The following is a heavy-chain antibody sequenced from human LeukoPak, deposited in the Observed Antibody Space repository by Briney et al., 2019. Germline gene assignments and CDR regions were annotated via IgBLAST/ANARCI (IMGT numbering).Heavy chain of an antibody. J-gene: IGHJ3*02. Sequence: PSETLSLTCTVSSGSIRDYYWNWIRQPAGKGLEWIGHVYTSGSTNYNPSLKSRVSMSVDTSNNQFSLNLNSVTAADTAVYYCARGWDAFNIWGQGTMVTVSS. CDR2: VYTSGST. CDR3: ARGWDAFNI. CDR1: SGSIRDYY. V-gene: IGHV4-4*07.